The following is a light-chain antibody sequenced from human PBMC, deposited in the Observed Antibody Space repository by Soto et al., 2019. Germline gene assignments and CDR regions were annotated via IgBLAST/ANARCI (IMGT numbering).Light chain of an antibody. CDR2: ENN. V-gene: IGLV1-44*01. CDR1: ASNIGRDP. J-gene: IGLJ1*01. CDR3: AGWDGSLKGFV. Sequence: QSVLTQPPSASGAPGQRVTISCSGSASNIGRDPVNWYQQVPGTAPKLLIYENNHRPSGAPDRFSGSKSGTSASLVISGLQSEDEAEYFCAGWDGSLKGFVFGTGTKV.